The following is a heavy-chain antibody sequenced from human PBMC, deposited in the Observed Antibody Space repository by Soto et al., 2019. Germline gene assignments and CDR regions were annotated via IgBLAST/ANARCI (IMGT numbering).Heavy chain of an antibody. Sequence: QVQLVQSGAGVKKPGASVTVSCKASGYIFSSYAMHWVRQAPGQRLEWMGWVNPANGYTKYSQTFQGRVTITWDTSASTASMDLSSLRSGDTAVYYCAMLITGTVGVDYWGQGTLVTVSS. V-gene: IGHV1-3*01. J-gene: IGHJ4*02. CDR3: AMLITGTVGVDY. CDR1: GYIFSSYA. D-gene: IGHD1-20*01. CDR2: VNPANGYT.